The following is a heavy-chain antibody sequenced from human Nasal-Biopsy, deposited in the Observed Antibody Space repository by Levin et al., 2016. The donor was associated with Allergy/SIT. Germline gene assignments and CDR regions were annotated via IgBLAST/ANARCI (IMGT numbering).Heavy chain of an antibody. CDR1: GYTFTNYY. D-gene: IGHD3-3*01. J-gene: IGHJ4*02. CDR2: INPSGGGT. Sequence: ASVKVSCKASGYTFTNYYMHWVRQAPGQGLEWMGVINPSGGGTLYAQKFQGRVTMTRDTSTSTVYMELSSLRSEDTAVYYCARSDFWSGYYTGQHFDFWGQGSLVTVSS. V-gene: IGHV1-46*01. CDR3: ARSDFWSGYYTGQHFDF.